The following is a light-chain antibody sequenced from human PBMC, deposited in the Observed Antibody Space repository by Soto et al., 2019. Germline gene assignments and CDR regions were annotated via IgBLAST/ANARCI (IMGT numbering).Light chain of an antibody. V-gene: IGKV3-20*01. J-gene: IGKJ5*01. CDR3: QQYNSWPPIT. Sequence: IVLTQSPVTLSLSPGGRATLSCRASQSVSSSFLAWYQQKPGQAPRLLIYGASNRATGIPDRFSGSGSGTEFTLTISSLQSEDFAVYYCQQYNSWPPITFGQGTRLEI. CDR1: QSVSSSF. CDR2: GAS.